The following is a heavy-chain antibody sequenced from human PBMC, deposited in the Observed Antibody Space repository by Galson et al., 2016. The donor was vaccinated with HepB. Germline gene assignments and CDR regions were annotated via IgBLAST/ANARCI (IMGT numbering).Heavy chain of an antibody. CDR1: GFTFSNYA. D-gene: IGHD6-19*01. Sequence: SLRLSCAASGFTFSNYAMTWVRQAPGKGLEWVSTTGGGVGTTYYADSVKVRFTISRDNSKSTLYLQMGSLRAEDTAVYYCAKQWLGDLDYWGQGTLVTVSS. J-gene: IGHJ4*02. CDR3: AKQWLGDLDY. V-gene: IGHV3-23*01. CDR2: TGGGVGTT.